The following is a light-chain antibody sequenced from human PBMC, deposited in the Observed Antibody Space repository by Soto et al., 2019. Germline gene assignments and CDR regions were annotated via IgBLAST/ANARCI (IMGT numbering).Light chain of an antibody. CDR2: HVS. CDR3: SSYSTSSSLV. CDR1: STDIGAFNY. Sequence: QSALTQPASVSGSPGQSITIACAGTSTDIGAFNYVSWYQHHPGKAPKLLIFHVSDRPSGVSTRFSASKSANTASLTISGLQADDEADYYCSSYSTSSSLVFGGGTKVTVL. J-gene: IGLJ2*01. V-gene: IGLV2-14*03.